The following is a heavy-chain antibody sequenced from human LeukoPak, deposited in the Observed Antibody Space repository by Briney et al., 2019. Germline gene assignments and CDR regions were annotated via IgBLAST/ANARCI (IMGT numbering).Heavy chain of an antibody. CDR3: ARVAFPWELLDHYFDY. J-gene: IGHJ4*02. V-gene: IGHV1-18*01. Sequence: ASVKVSCKASGYTFTSYGISWVRQAPGQGLEWMGWISAYNGNTNYAQKLQGRVTMTTDTSTSTAYMELRSLRSDDTAVYYCARVAFPWELLDHYFDYWGQGTLVTVSS. D-gene: IGHD1-26*01. CDR2: ISAYNGNT. CDR1: GYTFTSYG.